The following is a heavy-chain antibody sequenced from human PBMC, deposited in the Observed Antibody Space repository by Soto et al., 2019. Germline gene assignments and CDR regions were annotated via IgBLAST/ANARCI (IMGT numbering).Heavy chain of an antibody. CDR1: GGSISSYY. CDR3: ARSINP. V-gene: IGHV4-59*12. D-gene: IGHD3-10*01. J-gene: IGHJ5*02. Sequence: SETLSLTCTVSGGSISSYYWSWIRQPPGKGLEWIGYIYYSGSTNYNPSLKSRVTISVDTSKNQFSLKLSSVTAADTAVYYCARSINPWGQGTLVTVSS. CDR2: IYYSGST.